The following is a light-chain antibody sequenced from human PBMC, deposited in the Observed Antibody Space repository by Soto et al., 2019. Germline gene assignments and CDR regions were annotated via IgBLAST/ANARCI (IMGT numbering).Light chain of an antibody. J-gene: IGLJ2*01. CDR3: CSYAGTSTLV. V-gene: IGLV2-23*02. CDR2: EVS. CDR1: SSDVGSYNL. Sequence: QSVLTQPASVSGSPGQSITISCTGTSSDVGSYNLVSWYQQYPGKAPKVKIYEVSKRPSGVSNRFSGSKSGNTASLTISGLQAEDEADYYCCSYAGTSTLVFGGGTKLTVL.